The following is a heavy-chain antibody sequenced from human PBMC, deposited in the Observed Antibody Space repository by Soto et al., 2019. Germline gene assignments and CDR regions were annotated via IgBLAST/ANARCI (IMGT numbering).Heavy chain of an antibody. D-gene: IGHD6-6*01. CDR2: IDPSDSYT. Sequence: DSLKISCKGSGYSFTSYWISWVRQMPGKGLEWMGRIDPSDSYTNYSPSFQVHVTISADKSISTAYLQWSSLKASDTAMYYCARLSSSSPYYYYYGMDVWGQGTTVNVSS. CDR1: GYSFTSYW. CDR3: ARLSSSSPYYYYYGMDV. V-gene: IGHV5-10-1*01. J-gene: IGHJ6*02.